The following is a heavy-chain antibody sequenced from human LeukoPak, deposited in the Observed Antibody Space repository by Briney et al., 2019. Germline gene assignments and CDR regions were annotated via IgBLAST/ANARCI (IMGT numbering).Heavy chain of an antibody. J-gene: IGHJ4*02. V-gene: IGHV3-7*01. CDR2: IKEDGTEK. Sequence: PGGSLRLSCAASGFTFSNYWMTWVRQAPGKGLEWVAHIKEDGTEKYYVDTVKGQFTISRDNAKNSLYLQLNNLRGEDTAVYYCAREAYDSWSGFYRPYFDSWGQGTLVTVSS. CDR3: AREAYDSWSGFYRPYFDS. D-gene: IGHD3-3*01. CDR1: GFTFSNYW.